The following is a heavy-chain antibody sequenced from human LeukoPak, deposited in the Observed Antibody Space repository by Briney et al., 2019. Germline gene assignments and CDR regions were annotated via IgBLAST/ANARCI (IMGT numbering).Heavy chain of an antibody. CDR2: VFRNEGGA. Sequence: GGSLRLSCAASGFTFSNYWMHWVRQAPGKGLVWVSRVFRNEGGAAYADSVKGRFTISRDNAKNSLSLQMNSLRAEDTAMYYCVRDSGWYRFDYWGQGTLVTVSA. CDR1: GFTFSNYW. CDR3: VRDSGWYRFDY. D-gene: IGHD6-13*01. V-gene: IGHV3-74*01. J-gene: IGHJ4*02.